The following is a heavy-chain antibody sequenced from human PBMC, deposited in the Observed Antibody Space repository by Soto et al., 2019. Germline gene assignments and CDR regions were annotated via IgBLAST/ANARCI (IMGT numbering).Heavy chain of an antibody. D-gene: IGHD5-12*01. Sequence: QVHLVQSGAEVKKPGASVKVSCKVSGHTLTEFSMHWVRQAPGKGLEWMGGFDPEDGEIKYSQKFQGRVTMTEDTSTDSAYMELSSLRSEDTAVYYCAAGGTRWLRSPFDYWGQGTLVTVSS. CDR2: FDPEDGEI. J-gene: IGHJ4*02. CDR3: AAGGTRWLRSPFDY. V-gene: IGHV1-24*01. CDR1: GHTLTEFS.